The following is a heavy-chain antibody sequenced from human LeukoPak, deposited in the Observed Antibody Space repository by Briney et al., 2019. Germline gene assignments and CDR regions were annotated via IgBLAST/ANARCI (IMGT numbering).Heavy chain of an antibody. Sequence: SETLSLTCTVSGGSISTYYWSWIRQPPGKGLEWIGYIYYSGSTNYNPSLKSRVTISVDTSKNQFSLKLSSVTAADTAVYYCARGSSWFSDAFDIWGQGTMVTVSS. CDR3: ARGSSWFSDAFDI. CDR2: IYYSGST. J-gene: IGHJ3*02. V-gene: IGHV4-59*01. D-gene: IGHD6-13*01. CDR1: GGSISTYY.